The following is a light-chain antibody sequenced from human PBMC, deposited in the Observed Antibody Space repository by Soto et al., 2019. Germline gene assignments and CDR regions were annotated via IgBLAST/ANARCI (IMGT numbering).Light chain of an antibody. CDR1: GSDIGGYNF. Sequence: QSVLTQPASVSGSPGQSITISCTGTGSDIGGYNFVSWYQQHPGRAPKLMIYEVTNRPSGVSNRFSGSKSGNTASLTISGLQDEDEADYYCSSYTTSSTLLFGPGTKLTVL. J-gene: IGLJ1*01. CDR3: SSYTTSSTLL. V-gene: IGLV2-14*01. CDR2: EVT.